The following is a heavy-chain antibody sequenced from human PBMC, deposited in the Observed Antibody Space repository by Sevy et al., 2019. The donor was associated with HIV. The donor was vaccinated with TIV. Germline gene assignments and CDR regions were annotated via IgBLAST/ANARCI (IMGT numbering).Heavy chain of an antibody. J-gene: IGHJ4*02. V-gene: IGHV3-7*01. Sequence: GGSLRLSCAASGFTFSPYWMTWVRQAPGKGLEWVANIRPDGSDKYYVDSVKGRFTISRDNAKNSLYLQMNSLRADDTAMYNCATRVGLDCWGQGALVTVSS. CDR2: IRPDGSDK. D-gene: IGHD1-26*01. CDR1: GFTFSPYW. CDR3: ATRVGLDC.